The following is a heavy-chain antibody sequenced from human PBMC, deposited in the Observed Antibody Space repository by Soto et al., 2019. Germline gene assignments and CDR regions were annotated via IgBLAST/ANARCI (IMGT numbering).Heavy chain of an antibody. V-gene: IGHV4-4*02. CDR2: IYHSGST. CDR1: GGSIRSSNW. Sequence: LSLTCAVSGGSIRSSNWWSWVRQPPGQGLEWIGEIYHSGSTNYNPSLKSRVTISVDKSKNQFSLKLSSVTAADTAVYYCARANSSSWYAYYYYYGIDVWGQGITATFSS. D-gene: IGHD6-13*01. CDR3: ARANSSSWYAYYYYYGIDV. J-gene: IGHJ6*02.